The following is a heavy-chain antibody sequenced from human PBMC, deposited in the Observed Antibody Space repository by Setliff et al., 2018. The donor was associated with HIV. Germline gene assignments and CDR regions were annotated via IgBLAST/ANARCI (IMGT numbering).Heavy chain of an antibody. J-gene: IGHJ4*02. CDR2: INQDGNEK. Sequence: GGSLRLSCAASGFTFTSYWMIWVRQAPGKGLEWVANINQDGNEKNYVDSVKGRFTISRDNTKNSLYLQMDSLRVEDTTVYYCAAVPWGHSSLIIDHWGQGTPVTVSS. D-gene: IGHD3-16*01. CDR1: GFTFTSYW. CDR3: AAVPWGHSSLIIDH. V-gene: IGHV3-7*01.